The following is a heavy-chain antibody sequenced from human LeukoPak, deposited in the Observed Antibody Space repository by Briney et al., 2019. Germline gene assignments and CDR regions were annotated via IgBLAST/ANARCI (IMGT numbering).Heavy chain of an antibody. CDR3: ARATFAYYDFWSGYNNWFDP. CDR2: IYYSGST. D-gene: IGHD3-3*01. J-gene: IGHJ5*02. Sequence: SETLSLTCTVSGGSISSSSYYWGCIRQPPGKGLEWIGSIYYSGSTYYNPSLKSRVTISVDTSKNQFSLKLSSVTAADTAVYYCARATFAYYDFWSGYNNWFDPRGQGTLVTVSS. CDR1: GGSISSSSYY. V-gene: IGHV4-39*07.